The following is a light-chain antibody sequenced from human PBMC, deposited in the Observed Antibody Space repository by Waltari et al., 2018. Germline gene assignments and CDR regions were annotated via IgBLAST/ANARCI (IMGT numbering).Light chain of an antibody. Sequence: DIQMTQTPSSLSASVGDTVSITCRASRDIQADVNWYHQKPGKAPKLLIYAASTLEGGVPSRFSGSGSGTHFVLSISRLQPEDSGTYICQQSSGSSRTFGQGT. V-gene: IGKV1-39*01. CDR3: QQSSGSSRT. J-gene: IGKJ1*01. CDR1: RDIQAD. CDR2: AAS.